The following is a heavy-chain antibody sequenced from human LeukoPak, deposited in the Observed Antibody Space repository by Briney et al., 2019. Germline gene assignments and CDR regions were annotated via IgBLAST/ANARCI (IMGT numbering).Heavy chain of an antibody. J-gene: IGHJ4*02. D-gene: IGHD1-26*01. V-gene: IGHV1-46*01. CDR2: INPSGGNT. CDR3: ARVHSGSYYYFDY. Sequence: ASVKVSRKSSGYTFTKQYIHWVRQAPGQGLEWVGGINPSGGNTGYAQKFQGRVTMTRNRSTSTVYMDLSSLRSDDTAVYYCARVHSGSYYYFDYWGQGTLVTVSS. CDR1: GYTFTKQY.